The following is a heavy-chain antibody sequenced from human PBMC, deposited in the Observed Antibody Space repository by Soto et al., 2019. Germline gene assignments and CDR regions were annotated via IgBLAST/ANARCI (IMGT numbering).Heavy chain of an antibody. Sequence: QVQLAQSGAEVKKPGSSVKVSCKASGGTFGNYAISWVRQAPGQGLEWMGKTIPIFGTANYAQKFQGRITLTADRFTSTAYMELSSLRSEDTALYYCVRVAVPGIYGEDVWGQGTTVTVSS. CDR2: TIPIFGTA. V-gene: IGHV1-69*06. CDR3: VRVAVPGIYGEDV. D-gene: IGHD2-2*01. J-gene: IGHJ6*02. CDR1: GGTFGNYA.